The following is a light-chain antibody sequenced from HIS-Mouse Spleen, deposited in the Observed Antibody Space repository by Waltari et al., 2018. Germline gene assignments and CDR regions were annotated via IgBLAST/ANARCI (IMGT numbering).Light chain of an antibody. CDR3: AAWDDSLSGPV. CDR2: RNN. Sequence: ELTQPPSVSVSPGQTARITCSGDALPKQYAYWYQQLPGTAPKLLIYRNNQRPSGVPDRFSGSKSGTSASLAIRGLRSEDEADYYCAAWDDSLSGPVFGGGTKLTVL. V-gene: IGLV1-47*01. CDR1: LPKQY. J-gene: IGLJ3*02.